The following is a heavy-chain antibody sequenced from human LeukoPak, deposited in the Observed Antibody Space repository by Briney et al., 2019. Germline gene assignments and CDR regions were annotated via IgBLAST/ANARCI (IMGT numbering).Heavy chain of an antibody. D-gene: IGHD4-11*01. CDR2: ISGSGGST. Sequence: GGSLRLSCAASGFTFSSYAMSWVRQAPGKGLEWVSAISGSGGSTYYADSVKGRFTISRDNSKNTLYLQMNSLRAEDTAVYYCARAPVDYNNAPGSQGYYSYGMDVWGQGTTVTVSS. CDR1: GFTFSSYA. CDR3: ARAPVDYNNAPGSQGYYSYGMDV. J-gene: IGHJ6*02. V-gene: IGHV3-23*01.